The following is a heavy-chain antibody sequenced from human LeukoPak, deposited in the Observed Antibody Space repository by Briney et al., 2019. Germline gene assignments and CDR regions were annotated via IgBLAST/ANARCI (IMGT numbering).Heavy chain of an antibody. CDR2: IIPIFGTA. V-gene: IGHV1-69*13. CDR1: GGTFSSYA. D-gene: IGHD6-13*01. CDR3: ARSPQLDYYGMDV. J-gene: IGHJ6*02. Sequence: ASVKVSCKASGGTFSSYAISWVRQAPGQGLEWMGGIIPIFGTANHAQKFQGRVTITADESTSTAYMELSSLRSEDTAVYYCARSPQLDYYGMDVWGQGTTVTVSS.